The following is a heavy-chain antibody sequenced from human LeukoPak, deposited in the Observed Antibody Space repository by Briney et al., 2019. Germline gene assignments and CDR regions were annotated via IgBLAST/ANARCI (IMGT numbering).Heavy chain of an antibody. V-gene: IGHV3-15*01. Sequence: GGSLRLSCAASGFTFSSAWMSWVRQAPGKGLEWVCRINSKTDGGTTDYAAPVTGRFTISRDDSKNTLYLQMNSLKTEDTAVYYCIMLYYYDSSGYEETMYYFDYWGQGTLVTVSS. CDR1: GFTFSSAW. D-gene: IGHD3-22*01. CDR3: IMLYYYDSSGYEETMYYFDY. CDR2: INSKTDGGTT. J-gene: IGHJ4*02.